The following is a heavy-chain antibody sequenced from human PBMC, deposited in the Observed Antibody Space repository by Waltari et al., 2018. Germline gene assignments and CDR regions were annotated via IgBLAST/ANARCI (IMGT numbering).Heavy chain of an antibody. V-gene: IGHV6-1*01. CDR2: TYYRSKWYN. Sequence: LTRAISGDSVSSNSAAWNWIRQSPSRGLEWLGRTYYRSKWYNDYAVSVKSRITINPDTSKNQFSLQLNSVTPEDTAVYYCARADSGSYYGKVSPWGQGTLVTVSS. CDR3: ARADSGSYYGKVSP. J-gene: IGHJ5*02. CDR1: GDSVSSNSAA. D-gene: IGHD1-26*01.